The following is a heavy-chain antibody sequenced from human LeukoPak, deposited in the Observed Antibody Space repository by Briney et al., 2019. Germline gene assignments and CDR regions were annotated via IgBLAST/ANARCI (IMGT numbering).Heavy chain of an antibody. D-gene: IGHD2-15*01. J-gene: IGHJ4*02. V-gene: IGHV3-23*01. Sequence: GGSLRLSCAASGFTFSSYGMTWVRQAPGKGLEWVSTISGSGGSTYYADSVKGRFTISRAKSKNTLYLQMNSLRAEETAVYYCTKEGRYCSGGSCYSGFYWGQGTLVTVSS. CDR3: TKEGRYCSGGSCYSGFY. CDR1: GFTFSSYG. CDR2: ISGSGGST.